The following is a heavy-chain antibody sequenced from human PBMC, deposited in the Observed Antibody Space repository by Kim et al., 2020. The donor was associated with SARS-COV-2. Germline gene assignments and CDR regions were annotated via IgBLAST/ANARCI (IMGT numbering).Heavy chain of an antibody. CDR3: ARGPMDTAMVYYYYYGMDV. V-gene: IGHV3-21*01. D-gene: IGHD5-18*01. J-gene: IGHJ6*02. CDR2: ISSSSSYI. Sequence: GGSLRLSCAASGFTFSSYSMNWVRQAPGKGLEWVSSISSSSSYIYYADSVKGRFTISRDNAKNSLYLQMNSLRAEDTAVYYCARGPMDTAMVYYYYYGMDVWGQGTTVTVSS. CDR1: GFTFSSYS.